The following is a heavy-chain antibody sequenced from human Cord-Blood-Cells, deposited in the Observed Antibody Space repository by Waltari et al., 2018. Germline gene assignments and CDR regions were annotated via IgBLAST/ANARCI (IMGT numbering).Heavy chain of an antibody. D-gene: IGHD3-22*01. CDR1: GFTFSSYW. CDR2: INSDGSST. J-gene: IGHJ3*02. Sequence: EVQLVESGGGLVQPGGSLRLSCAASGFTFSSYWMHWVRQAPGKGLVWVSRINSDGSSTSYADSVKGRFTISRDNAKNTLYLQMNSLRAEDTAVYYCARSIGENDSSGYYWDYDAFDIWGQGTMVTVSS. CDR3: ARSIGENDSSGYYWDYDAFDI. V-gene: IGHV3-74*01.